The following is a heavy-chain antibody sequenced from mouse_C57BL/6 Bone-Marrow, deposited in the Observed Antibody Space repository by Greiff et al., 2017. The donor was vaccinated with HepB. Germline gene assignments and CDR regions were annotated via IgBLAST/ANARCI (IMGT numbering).Heavy chain of an antibody. D-gene: IGHD4-1*02. J-gene: IGHJ3*01. V-gene: IGHV1-80*01. CDR1: GYAFSSYW. CDR3: ARVPQLRSWFAY. Sequence: VQLQQSGAELVKPGASVKISCKASGYAFSSYWMNWVKQRPGKGLEWIGQIYPGDGDTNYNGKFKGKATLTADKSSSTAYMQLSSLTSEDSAVYFCARVPQLRSWFAYWGQGTLVTVSA. CDR2: IYPGDGDT.